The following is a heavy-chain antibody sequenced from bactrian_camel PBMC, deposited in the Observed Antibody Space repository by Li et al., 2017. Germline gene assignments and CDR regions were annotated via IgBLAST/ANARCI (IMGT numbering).Heavy chain of an antibody. J-gene: IGHJ4*01. CDR2: FDTDGST. CDR1: GYFYVSPC. Sequence: HVQLVESGGGLVQPGGSLRLSCAASGYFYVSPCMAWFRQPPGKEREGVAAFDTDGSTVYADAVKGRFTISRDNAKNTLYLKLNSLRTEDTAMYYCAVATTTYSPVFGQGTQVTVS. V-gene: IGHV3S1*01. D-gene: IGHD5*01.